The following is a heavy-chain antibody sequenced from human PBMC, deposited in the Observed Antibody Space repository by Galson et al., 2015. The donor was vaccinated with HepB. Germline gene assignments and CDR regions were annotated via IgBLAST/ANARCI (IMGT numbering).Heavy chain of an antibody. CDR1: GFTFTSST. D-gene: IGHD3-22*01. Sequence: SVKVSCKASGFTFTSSTVQWVRQARGQRLEWIGWIVVGSGNTNYAQKFQERVTITRDMSTSTAFMYLSGLRSADTAVYFCATITMMMVVINPWGQGTLVTVSS. CDR2: IVVGSGNT. CDR3: ATITMMMVVINP. V-gene: IGHV1-58*01. J-gene: IGHJ4*02.